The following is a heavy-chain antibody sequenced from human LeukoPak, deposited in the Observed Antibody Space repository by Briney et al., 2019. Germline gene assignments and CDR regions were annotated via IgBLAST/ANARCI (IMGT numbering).Heavy chain of an antibody. CDR1: GFTFSSYG. V-gene: IGHV3-30*02. J-gene: IGHJ3*02. Sequence: GGSLRLSCAASGFTFSSYGMHWVRQAPGKGLEWVAFIRYDGSNKYYADSVKGRFTISRDNSKNTLYLQVNSLRAEDTAVYYCAKDYYDSSGYYPDAFDIWGQGTMVTVSS. CDR3: AKDYYDSSGYYPDAFDI. CDR2: IRYDGSNK. D-gene: IGHD3-22*01.